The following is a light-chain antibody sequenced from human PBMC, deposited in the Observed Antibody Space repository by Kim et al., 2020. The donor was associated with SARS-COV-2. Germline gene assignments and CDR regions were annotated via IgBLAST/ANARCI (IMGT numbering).Light chain of an antibody. J-gene: IGKJ4*01. Sequence: DIVMTQSPDSLAVSLGERATINCKSSQSILYSSNNKNYVAWYQQKPGQPPKLLIYWASTRESGVPDRFNGSGSGTDFTLTISSLQAEDVAVYYCHQYYSIPPYTFGGGTKVDIK. V-gene: IGKV4-1*01. CDR2: WAS. CDR3: HQYYSIPPYT. CDR1: QSILYSSNNKNY.